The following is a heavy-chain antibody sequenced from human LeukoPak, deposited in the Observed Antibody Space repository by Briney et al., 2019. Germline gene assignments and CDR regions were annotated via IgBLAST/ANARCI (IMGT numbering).Heavy chain of an antibody. Sequence: PSETLSLTCAVSTDSFSSHYWTWIRQPPGKGLEWIGYISDIVSTNYNPSLKSRVTISIDTSKNQFSLQLSSVTAADTAVYYCERDLVTVTTGFDIWGQGTMVSVSS. D-gene: IGHD4-17*01. J-gene: IGHJ3*02. CDR2: ISDIVST. CDR3: ERDLVTVTTGFDI. CDR1: TDSFSSHY. V-gene: IGHV4-59*11.